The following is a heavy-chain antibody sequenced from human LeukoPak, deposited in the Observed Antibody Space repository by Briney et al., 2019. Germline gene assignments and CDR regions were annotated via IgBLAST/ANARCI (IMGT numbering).Heavy chain of an antibody. J-gene: IGHJ6*02. CDR3: ALLWFGDGYYYYGMDV. D-gene: IGHD3-10*01. V-gene: IGHV3-30*03. Sequence: HPGRSLRLSCAASGFTFSSYGMHWVRQAPDKGLEWVAVISYDGSNKYYADSVKGRFTISRDNSKNTLYLQMNSLRAEDTAVYYCALLWFGDGYYYYGMDVWGQGTTVTVSS. CDR1: GFTFSSYG. CDR2: ISYDGSNK.